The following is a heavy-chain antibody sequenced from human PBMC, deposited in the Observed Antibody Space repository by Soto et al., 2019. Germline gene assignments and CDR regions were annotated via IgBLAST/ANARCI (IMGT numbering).Heavy chain of an antibody. CDR1: AYTFTNFA. D-gene: IGHD3-9*01. V-gene: IGHV1-18*01. J-gene: IGHJ5*02. CDR3: ARWSYDILTGYYKGWFDP. Sequence: ASVKVSCKASAYTFTNFAISWVRQAPGQGLEWMGWISAYNGNTNYAQKLQGRVTMTTDTSTSTAYMELRSLRSDDTAVYYCARWSYDILTGYYKGWFDPWG. CDR2: ISAYNGNT.